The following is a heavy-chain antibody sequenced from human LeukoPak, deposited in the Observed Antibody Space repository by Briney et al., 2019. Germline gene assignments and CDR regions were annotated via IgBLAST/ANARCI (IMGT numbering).Heavy chain of an antibody. CDR1: GGSISSSDYY. CDR2: IYYSGST. V-gene: IGHV4-30-4*02. CDR3: ARVPDSGSLGYFDY. Sequence: SETLSLTCTVSGGSISSSDYYWSWIRQPPGKGLEWIGYIYYSGSTYYNPSLKSRVTISVDTSKNQFSLKLSSVTAADTAVYYCARVPDSGSLGYFDYWGQGTLVTVSS. J-gene: IGHJ4*02. D-gene: IGHD1-26*01.